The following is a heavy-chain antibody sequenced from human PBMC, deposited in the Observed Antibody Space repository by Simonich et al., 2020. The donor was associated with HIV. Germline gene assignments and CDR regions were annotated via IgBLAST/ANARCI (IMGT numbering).Heavy chain of an antibody. CDR1: GFSLSTSGGV. V-gene: IGHV2-5*01. Sequence: ITLRESGPPLVKPTQTLTLTCTFSGFSLSTSGGVVGWIRQPPGKALEWLALIHWNDYKSYSPSLKSRLTITKDTSKNQVGLTMTNMDPVDTATYYCAHLYDSSGYYYVFFQHWGQGTLVTVSS. CDR2: IHWNDYK. J-gene: IGHJ1*01. D-gene: IGHD3-22*01. CDR3: AHLYDSSGYYYVFFQH.